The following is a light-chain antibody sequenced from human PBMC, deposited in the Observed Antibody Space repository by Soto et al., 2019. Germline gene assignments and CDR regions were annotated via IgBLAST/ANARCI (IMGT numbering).Light chain of an antibody. CDR1: QTVSSN. Sequence: DIVMTQSPATLSVSPGERATLSCRASQTVSSNLAWYQQKPGQAPRLLIYGASTRATNIPARFSGSGSGTEFTLTISSLQSEDFAVYYCQHYNNWPLSFGGGTKVEIK. CDR3: QHYNNWPLS. CDR2: GAS. V-gene: IGKV3-15*01. J-gene: IGKJ4*01.